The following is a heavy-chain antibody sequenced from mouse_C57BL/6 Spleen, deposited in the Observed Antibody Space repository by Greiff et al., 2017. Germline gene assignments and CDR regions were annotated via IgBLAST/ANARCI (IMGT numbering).Heavy chain of an antibody. CDR1: GYSITSGYY. CDR3: ARDQADAPHFDY. V-gene: IGHV3-6*01. Sequence: VQLQQSGPGLVKPSQSLSLTCSVTGYSITSGYYWNWIRQFPGNKLEWMGYISYDGSNNYNPSLKNRISITRDTSKNQFFLKLNSVTTEDTATYYCARDQADAPHFDYWGQGTTLTVSS. J-gene: IGHJ2*01. D-gene: IGHD3-2*02. CDR2: ISYDGSN.